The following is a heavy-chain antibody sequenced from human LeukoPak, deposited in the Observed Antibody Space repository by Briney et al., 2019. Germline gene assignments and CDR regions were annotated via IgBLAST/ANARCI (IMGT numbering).Heavy chain of an antibody. V-gene: IGHV4-34*01. Sequence: PSETLSLTCAVYGGSFSGYYWSWIRQPPGKGLEWIGEINHSGSTNYNPSLKSRVTISVDTSKNQFSLKLSSVTAADTAVYYCARGNGAMVTPFDYWGQGTLVTVSS. CDR1: GGSFSGYY. J-gene: IGHJ4*02. CDR2: INHSGST. CDR3: ARGNGAMVTPFDY. D-gene: IGHD5-18*01.